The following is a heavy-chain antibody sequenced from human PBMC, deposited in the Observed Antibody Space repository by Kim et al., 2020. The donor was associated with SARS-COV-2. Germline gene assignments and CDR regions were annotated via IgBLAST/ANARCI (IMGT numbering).Heavy chain of an antibody. CDR2: IYYSGST. Sequence: SETMSLTCTVSGGYISSGGYYWSWIRQHPGKGLEWIGYIYYSGSTYYNPSLKSRVTISVDTSKNQFSLKLSSVTAADTAVYYCAREPFRDGYNWGPFDYWGQGTLVTVSS. D-gene: IGHD5-12*01. CDR3: AREPFRDGYNWGPFDY. V-gene: IGHV4-31*03. CDR1: GGYISSGGYY. J-gene: IGHJ4*02.